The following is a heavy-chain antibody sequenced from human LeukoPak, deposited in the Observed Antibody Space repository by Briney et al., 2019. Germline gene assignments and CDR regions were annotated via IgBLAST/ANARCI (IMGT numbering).Heavy chain of an antibody. CDR3: AKGDLYDSSGYYAASLDY. CDR1: GFTFSSYA. J-gene: IGHJ4*01. CDR2: ISGSGGST. D-gene: IGHD3-22*01. Sequence: GGSLRLSCAASGFTFSSYAMSWVRQAPGKGLEWVSAISGSGGSTYYADSVKGRFTISRDNSKNTLYLQMNSLRAEDTAVYYCAKGDLYDSSGYYAASLDYWGHGTLVTVSS. V-gene: IGHV3-23*01.